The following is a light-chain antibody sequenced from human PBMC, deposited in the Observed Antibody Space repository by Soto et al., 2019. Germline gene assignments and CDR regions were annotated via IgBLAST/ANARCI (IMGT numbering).Light chain of an antibody. CDR2: AES. Sequence: EIVMTQSPATLSVSPGERATLSCRASQSVSNKLVWYQQKPGQAPRLLIYAESTRATGIPDRVSGSGSETEFTLTISRLQSEDLAVDYCQKYANWTKTCGQGTKVDIK. CDR1: QSVSNK. V-gene: IGKV3-15*01. CDR3: QKYANWTKT. J-gene: IGKJ1*01.